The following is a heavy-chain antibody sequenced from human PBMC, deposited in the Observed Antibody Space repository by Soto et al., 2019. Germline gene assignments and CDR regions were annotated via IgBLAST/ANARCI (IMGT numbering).Heavy chain of an antibody. CDR1: GFTFSSYG. V-gene: IGHV3-33*01. CDR3: ARDNTMQLRAFDI. J-gene: IGHJ3*02. CDR2: IWYDGSNK. D-gene: IGHD3-10*01. Sequence: TGGSLRLSCAASGFTFSSYGMHWVRQAPGKGLEWVAVIWYDGSNKYYADSVKGRFTISRDNSKNTLYLQMNSLRAEDTAVYYCARDNTMQLRAFDIWGQGTMVTVSS.